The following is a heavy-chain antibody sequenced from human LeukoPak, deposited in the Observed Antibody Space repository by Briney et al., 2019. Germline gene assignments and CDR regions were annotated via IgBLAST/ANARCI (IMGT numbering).Heavy chain of an antibody. V-gene: IGHV4-31*03. CDR2: IYYSGST. CDR3: AREGFVVGATFYPYYFDY. Sequence: SETLSLTCTVSGGSISSGGYYWSWIRQHPGKGLEWIGYIYYSGSTYYNPSLKSRVTISVDTSKNQFSLKLSSVTAADTAVYYCAREGFVVGATFYPYYFDYWGQGTLVTVSS. J-gene: IGHJ4*02. CDR1: GGSISSGGYY. D-gene: IGHD1-26*01.